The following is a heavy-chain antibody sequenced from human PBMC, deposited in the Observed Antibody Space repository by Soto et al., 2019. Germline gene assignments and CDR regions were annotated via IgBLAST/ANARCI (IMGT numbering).Heavy chain of an antibody. CDR1: GFTFSDYG. D-gene: IGHD2-15*01. Sequence: QVHLVESGGGVAQPGRSLRLSCAVSGFTFSDYGMHWVRQAPGKGLELVAVLSYDGRYKYYADSVKGRFTVSRDLSGNTLFLQMNSLRLEDTTVYFCAKEMYPRTVLDSCPPWGGYWGQGTLVGVSS. CDR2: LSYDGRYK. J-gene: IGHJ4*02. V-gene: IGHV3-30*18. CDR3: AKEMYPRTVLDSCPPWGGY.